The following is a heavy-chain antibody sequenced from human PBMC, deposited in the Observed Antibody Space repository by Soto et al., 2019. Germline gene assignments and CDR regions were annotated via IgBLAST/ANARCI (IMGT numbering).Heavy chain of an antibody. Sequence: ASVKVSCKASGYTFPPYARLWVRQAPGQRLEWMGWINTGNGKTKYSPKFQGRVTITRDTSATTAYMELSSLRSEDTAVYYCARDSPTGPPLYCGGDRSIDPWGQGTLVTVSS. D-gene: IGHD2-21*02. CDR2: INTGNGKT. J-gene: IGHJ5*02. V-gene: IGHV1-3*04. CDR3: ARDSPTGPPLYCGGDRSIDP. CDR1: GYTFPPYA.